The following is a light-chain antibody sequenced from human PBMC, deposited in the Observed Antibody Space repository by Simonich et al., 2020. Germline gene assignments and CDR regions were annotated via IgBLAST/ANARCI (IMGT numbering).Light chain of an antibody. CDR2: DVS. V-gene: IGLV2-11*01. CDR1: SSDVGVYNY. CDR3: CSYAGSYTWV. J-gene: IGLJ3*02. Sequence: QSALTQPRSVSGSPGQSVTISCTGTSSDVGVYNYVSWSQKHPGKAPQLMIYDVSKRPSWVPDRFAGSKSGNTASLTISGLQAEDEADYYCCSYAGSYTWVFGGGTKLTVL.